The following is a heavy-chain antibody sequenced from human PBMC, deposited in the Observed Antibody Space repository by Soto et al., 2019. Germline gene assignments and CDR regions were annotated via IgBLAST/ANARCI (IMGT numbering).Heavy chain of an antibody. Sequence: GGSLRLSCAASGFTFSSYWMHWVRQAPGKGLVWVSRINSDGSSTSYADSVKGRFTISRDNAKNTLYLQMNSLRAEDTAVYYCARDVRYCSSTSCRYYYMDVWGKGTTVTVSS. CDR2: INSDGSST. J-gene: IGHJ6*03. V-gene: IGHV3-74*01. CDR1: GFTFSSYW. CDR3: ARDVRYCSSTSCRYYYMDV. D-gene: IGHD2-2*01.